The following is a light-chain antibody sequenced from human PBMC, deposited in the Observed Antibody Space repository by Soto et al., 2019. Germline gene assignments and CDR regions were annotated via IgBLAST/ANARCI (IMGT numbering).Light chain of an antibody. CDR3: QPTISLPLT. V-gene: IGKV1-12*01. Sequence: DIQMTPSPSSVSASVGDRVTITCRASQGVSSRLAWYQQKPGKAPKLLIYSASTLQSGVPSRFSGSGYGTDFTLTISRLQTEDFADYYCQPTISLPLTFGVGTKVEIK. CDR1: QGVSSR. CDR2: SAS. J-gene: IGKJ4*01.